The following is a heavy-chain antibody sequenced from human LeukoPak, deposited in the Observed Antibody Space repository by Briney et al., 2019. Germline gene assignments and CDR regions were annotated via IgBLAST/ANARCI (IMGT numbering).Heavy chain of an antibody. V-gene: IGHV4-31*03. CDR2: IYYSGST. CDR3: ARGGPYYYDSSGYPVDYAFDP. CDR1: GGSISSGGYY. Sequence: SETLSLTCTVSGGSISSGGYYWSRIRRHPGKGLEWIGYIYYSGSTYYNPSLESRVTISVDTSKNQFSLKLSSVTAADTAVYYCARGGPYYYDSSGYPVDYAFDPWGRGTLVTVSS. D-gene: IGHD3-22*01. J-gene: IGHJ5*02.